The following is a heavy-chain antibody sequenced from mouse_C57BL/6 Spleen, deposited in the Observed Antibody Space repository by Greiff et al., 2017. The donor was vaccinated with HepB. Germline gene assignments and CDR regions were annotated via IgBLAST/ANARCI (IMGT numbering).Heavy chain of an antibody. J-gene: IGHJ3*01. CDR3: ARKDYYGSSHFAY. V-gene: IGHV1-80*01. CDR1: GYAFSSYW. Sequence: QVQLKESGAELVKPGASVKISCKASGYAFSSYWMNWVKQRPGKGLEWIGQIYPGDGDTNYNGKFKGKATLTADKSSSTAYMQLSSLTSEDSAVYFCARKDYYGSSHFAYWGQGTLVTVSA. CDR2: IYPGDGDT. D-gene: IGHD1-1*01.